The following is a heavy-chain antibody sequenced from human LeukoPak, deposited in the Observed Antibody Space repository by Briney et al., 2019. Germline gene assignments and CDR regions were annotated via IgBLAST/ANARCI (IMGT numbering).Heavy chain of an antibody. J-gene: IGHJ4*02. V-gene: IGHV4-39*01. CDR2: IYYSGST. Sequence: KTSETLSLTCTVSGGSISSSSYYWGWIRQPPGKGLEWLGRIYYSGSTYYNPSLKSRVTISVDTSKNQFSLKLSSVTAADTAVYYCASPRYSSGWYRYWGQGTLVTVSS. CDR3: ASPRYSSGWYRY. CDR1: GGSISSSSYY. D-gene: IGHD6-19*01.